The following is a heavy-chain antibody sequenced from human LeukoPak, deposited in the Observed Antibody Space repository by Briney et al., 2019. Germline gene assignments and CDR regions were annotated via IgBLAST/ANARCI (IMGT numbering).Heavy chain of an antibody. D-gene: IGHD6-13*01. J-gene: IGHJ6*03. CDR1: GGSISSSSYY. CDR3: ARFPGYSSSWPLSYYYYVDV. V-gene: IGHV4-39*07. Sequence: SETLSLTCTVSGGSISSSSYYWGWIRQPPGKGLEWIGSIYYSGSTYYNPSLKSRVTISVDTSKNQFSLKLSSVTAADTAVYYCARFPGYSSSWPLSYYYYVDVWGKGTTVTVSS. CDR2: IYYSGST.